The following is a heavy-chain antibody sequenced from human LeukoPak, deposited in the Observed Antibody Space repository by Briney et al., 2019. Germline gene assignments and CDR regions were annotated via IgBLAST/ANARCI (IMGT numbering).Heavy chain of an antibody. D-gene: IGHD3-9*01. Sequence: GGSLRLSCAASGFSFSSYGMHWVRQAPGKGLEWVAVISNDGSITKYGDSVKGRFTISRDNSRNTLYLQMNSLRAEDTALYYCVKGDNNILTGYYNSFDYWGQGTLVTVSS. J-gene: IGHJ4*02. CDR3: VKGDNNILTGYYNSFDY. CDR1: GFSFSSYG. CDR2: ISNDGSIT. V-gene: IGHV3-30*18.